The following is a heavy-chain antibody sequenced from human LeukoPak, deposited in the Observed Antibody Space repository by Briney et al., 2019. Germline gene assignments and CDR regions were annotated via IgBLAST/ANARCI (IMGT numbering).Heavy chain of an antibody. CDR2: ISSSSSYI. V-gene: IGHV3-21*01. J-gene: IGHJ6*02. Sequence: GWSLRLSCAASGFTFSSYSMNWVRQAPGKGLEWVSSISSSSSYIYYADSVKGRFTISRDNAKNSLYLQMNSLRAEDTSVYYCARGSGWHYYYYGMDVWGQGTTVTVSS. D-gene: IGHD6-19*01. CDR1: GFTFSSYS. CDR3: ARGSGWHYYYYGMDV.